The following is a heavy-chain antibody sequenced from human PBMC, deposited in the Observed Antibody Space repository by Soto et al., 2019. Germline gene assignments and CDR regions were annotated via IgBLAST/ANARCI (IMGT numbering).Heavy chain of an antibody. V-gene: IGHV3-23*01. CDR2: ISGSGGST. Sequence: GGSLRLSCAASGFTFSSYAMSWVRQAPGKGLEWVSAISGSGGSTYYADSVKGRFTISRDNSKNTLYLQMNSLRAEDTAVYYCASGLSREPYYYYGMDVWGQGTTVTVS. CDR3: ASGLSREPYYYYGMDV. D-gene: IGHD6-25*01. CDR1: GFTFSSYA. J-gene: IGHJ6*02.